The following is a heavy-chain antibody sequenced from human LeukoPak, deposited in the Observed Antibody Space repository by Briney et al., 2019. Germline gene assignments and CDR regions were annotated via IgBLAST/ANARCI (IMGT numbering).Heavy chain of an antibody. V-gene: IGHV4-59*01. CDR3: ARDRMYDFWSGYSHDAFDI. CDR1: GGSISSYY. D-gene: IGHD3-3*01. J-gene: IGHJ3*02. CDR2: IYYSGST. Sequence: SETLSLTCTVSGGSISSYYWSWIRQPPGKGLEWIGYIYYSGSTNYNPSLKSRVTISVDTSKNQFSLKLSSVTAADTAVCYCARDRMYDFWSGYSHDAFDIWGQGTMVTDSS.